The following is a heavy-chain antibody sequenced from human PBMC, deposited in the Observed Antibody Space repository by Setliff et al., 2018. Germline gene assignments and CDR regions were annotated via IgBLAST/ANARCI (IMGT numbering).Heavy chain of an antibody. CDR1: GYSISSGYY. D-gene: IGHD5-18*01. CDR3: ARGGYRYYYYSMDV. V-gene: IGHV4-38-2*01. CDR2: INHSGST. Sequence: PSETLSLTCAVSGYSISSGYYWGWIRQPPGKGLEWIGEINHSGSTNYNPSLKSRVTISVDTSKNQFSLKLSSVTAADTAVYYCARGGYRYYYYSMDVWGQGTTVTVSS. J-gene: IGHJ6*02.